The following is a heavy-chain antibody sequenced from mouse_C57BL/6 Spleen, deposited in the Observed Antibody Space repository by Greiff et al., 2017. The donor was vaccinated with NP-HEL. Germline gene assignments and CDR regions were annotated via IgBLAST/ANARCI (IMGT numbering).Heavy chain of an antibody. CDR1: GFSLTSYG. Sequence: VHLVESGPGLVQPSQSLSITCTVSGFSLTSYGVHWVRQSPGKGLEWLGVIWSGGSTDYNAAFISRLSISKDNSKSQVFFKMNSLQADDTAIYYCARNNDYAGDYWGQGTTLTVSS. CDR2: IWSGGST. D-gene: IGHD2-4*01. CDR3: ARNNDYAGDY. J-gene: IGHJ2*01. V-gene: IGHV2-2*01.